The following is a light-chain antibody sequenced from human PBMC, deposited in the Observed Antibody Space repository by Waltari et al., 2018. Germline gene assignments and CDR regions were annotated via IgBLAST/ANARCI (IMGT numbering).Light chain of an antibody. CDR1: NSTVGSGT. CDR2: SND. Sequence: QSVVTQSPSVSGAPGQRVTISRSGSNSTVGSGTVNWYQKVPGAAPRLLIYSNDQRPSGVPDRFSASKSGTSASLAISGLQSEDEADYYCATWDARLTAVVFGGGTKVTVL. J-gene: IGLJ2*01. CDR3: ATWDARLTAVV. V-gene: IGLV1-44*01.